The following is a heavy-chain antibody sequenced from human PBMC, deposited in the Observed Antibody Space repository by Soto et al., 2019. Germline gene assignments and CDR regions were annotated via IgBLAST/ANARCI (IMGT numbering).Heavy chain of an antibody. D-gene: IGHD6-19*01. CDR3: ARKTVAGTAFYDY. Sequence: ATVKVSCKASGYTFPSYGISWGRQAPGQGLEWMGWISAYNGNTNYAQKLQGRVTMTTDTATITAYRDLRSLRSDDTAVYYCARKTVAGTAFYDYWGQGTLVTVSS. CDR2: ISAYNGNT. CDR1: GYTFPSYG. J-gene: IGHJ4*02. V-gene: IGHV1-18*01.